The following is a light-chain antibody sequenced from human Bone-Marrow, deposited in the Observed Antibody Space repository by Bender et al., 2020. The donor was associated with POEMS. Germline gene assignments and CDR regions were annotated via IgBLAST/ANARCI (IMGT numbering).Light chain of an antibody. Sequence: QSALTQPPSASGSPGQSVTISCTGTSSDVGGYNSVSWYQQHPGKAPKRMIYEVTERPSGVPDRFFGSKSGNTASLTVSGLQADDEADYYCSSHGGSNNFVIFGGGTKLTVL. CDR3: SSHGGSNNFVI. J-gene: IGLJ2*01. CDR1: SSDVGGYNS. CDR2: EVT. V-gene: IGLV2-8*01.